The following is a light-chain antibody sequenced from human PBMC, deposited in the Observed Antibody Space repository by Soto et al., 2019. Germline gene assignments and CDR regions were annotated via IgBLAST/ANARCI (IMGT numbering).Light chain of an antibody. J-gene: IGLJ2*01. CDR2: GNT. V-gene: IGLV1-40*01. CDR1: SSNIGAGYD. Sequence: QAVVTQPPSVSGAPGQRVTISCTGSSSNIGAGYDVNWYQQLPGTAPKLLIYGNTNRPSGVPDRFSGPKSGTSGSLAISGLQTEDEAEYYCQSWDTSLSGSVFGGGTKLTVL. CDR3: QSWDTSLSGSV.